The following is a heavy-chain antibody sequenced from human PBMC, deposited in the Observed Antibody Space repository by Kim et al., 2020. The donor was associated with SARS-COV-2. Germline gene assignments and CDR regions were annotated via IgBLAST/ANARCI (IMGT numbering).Heavy chain of an antibody. CDR1: GFTFSNNW. CDR2: IDQDGNER. J-gene: IGHJ4*02. Sequence: GGSLRLSCAASGFTFSNNWMNWVRQPPGKGLEWVANIDQDGNERNYVDSVKGRFTISRDNAKNSLFLQMNSLRDEDTAVYYCATYYFRLGRYSWGQGTLVTVSS. CDR3: ATYYFRLGRYS. V-gene: IGHV3-7*03. D-gene: IGHD3-16*01.